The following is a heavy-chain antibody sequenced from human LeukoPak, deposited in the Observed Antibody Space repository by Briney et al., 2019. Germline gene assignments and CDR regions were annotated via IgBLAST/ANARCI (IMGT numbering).Heavy chain of an antibody. D-gene: IGHD3-10*01. V-gene: IGHV3-30*04. CDR2: ITYDGSNK. J-gene: IGHJ5*02. Sequence: GGSLRLSCAASGFTLSNYAMHWVRQAPGKGLEWVAIITYDGSNKDYADVVKGRFTISRDNSKNTLYLQMNSLRAEDTAIYYCSRGGAVIRGKWFDPWGQGTLVTVSS. CDR1: GFTLSNYA. CDR3: SRGGAVIRGKWFDP.